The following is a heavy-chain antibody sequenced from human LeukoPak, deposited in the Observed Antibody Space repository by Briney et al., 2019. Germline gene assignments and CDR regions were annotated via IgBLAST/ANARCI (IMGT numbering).Heavy chain of an antibody. CDR1: GFTVSSNY. V-gene: IGHV3-53*01. J-gene: IGHJ3*02. D-gene: IGHD1-26*01. Sequence: GGSLRLSCAASGFTVSSNYMSWVRQAPGKGLEWVSVIYSGGSTYYADSVKGRFTTSRDNSKNTLYLQMNSLRAEDTAVYYCARDPGVGATRGAFDIWGQGTMVTVSS. CDR2: IYSGGST. CDR3: ARDPGVGATRGAFDI.